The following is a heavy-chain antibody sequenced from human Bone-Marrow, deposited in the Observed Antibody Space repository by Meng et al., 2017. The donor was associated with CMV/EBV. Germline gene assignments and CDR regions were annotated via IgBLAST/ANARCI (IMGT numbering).Heavy chain of an antibody. V-gene: IGHV3-7*03. CDR2: IKQDGSVK. J-gene: IGHJ4*02. CDR1: GFTFTNYW. D-gene: IGHD1-26*01. Sequence: GGSLRLSCSASGFTFTNYWMTWVRQAPGKGLEWVANIKQDGSVKHYVDSVKGRFTISRDNSKNTLYLQMNSLRAEDTAVYYCAKDSAVGPPGYWGQGTLVPVSS. CDR3: AKDSAVGPPGY.